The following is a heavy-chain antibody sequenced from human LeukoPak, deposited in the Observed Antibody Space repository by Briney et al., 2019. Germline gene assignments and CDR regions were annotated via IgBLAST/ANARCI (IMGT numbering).Heavy chain of an antibody. J-gene: IGHJ3*02. CDR3: AREYNYDSGTYSNAFDI. CDR1: GDSISSYY. V-gene: IGHV4-59*01. D-gene: IGHD3-10*01. CDR2: INYRGST. Sequence: SETLSLTCTVSGDSISSYYWRWIRQPPGKGLEWIGYINYRGSTNYNPSFKGRVTMSVDTSKNQFSLKLSSMTAADTAVYYCAREYNYDSGTYSNAFDIWGQGTMVTVSS.